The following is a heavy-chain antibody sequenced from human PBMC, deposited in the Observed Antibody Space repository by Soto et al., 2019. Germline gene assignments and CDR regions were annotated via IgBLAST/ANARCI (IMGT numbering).Heavy chain of an antibody. Sequence: ASVKVSCKASGGTFSSYAISWVRQAPGQGLEWMGGIIPIFGTANYAQKFQGRVTITADESTSTAYMELSSLRSEDTAVYYCARGRSVEYYYDSSGLDAFDIWGQGTMVTVSS. V-gene: IGHV1-69*13. CDR2: IIPIFGTA. J-gene: IGHJ3*02. CDR1: GGTFSSYA. CDR3: ARGRSVEYYYDSSGLDAFDI. D-gene: IGHD3-22*01.